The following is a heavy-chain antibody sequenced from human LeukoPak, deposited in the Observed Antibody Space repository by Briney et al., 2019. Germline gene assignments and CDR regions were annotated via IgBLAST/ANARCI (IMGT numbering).Heavy chain of an antibody. CDR2: IYYSGST. J-gene: IGHJ4*02. CDR1: GGSISSGGYY. CDR3: ARATGFSGYVHFDY. Sequence: PSETLSLTCTVSGGSISSGGYYWSWIRQHPGKGLEWIGYIYYSGSTYYNPSLKSRVTISVDTSKNQFSLKLSSVTAADTAVYYRARATGFSGYVHFDYWGQGTLVTVSS. V-gene: IGHV4-31*03. D-gene: IGHD5-12*01.